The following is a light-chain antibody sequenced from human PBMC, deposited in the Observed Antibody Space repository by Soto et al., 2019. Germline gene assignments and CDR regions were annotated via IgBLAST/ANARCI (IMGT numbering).Light chain of an antibody. Sequence: EIVMTQSPATLSVSPGERATLSCRASQSISSNLAWYQQKLGQAPRLLIYRASTRATGIPASFSGSGYGTEFTLTISSLQSEDFALYYCHQYENWPQTFGQGPKVEI. CDR3: HQYENWPQT. CDR1: QSISSN. V-gene: IGKV3-15*01. CDR2: RAS. J-gene: IGKJ1*01.